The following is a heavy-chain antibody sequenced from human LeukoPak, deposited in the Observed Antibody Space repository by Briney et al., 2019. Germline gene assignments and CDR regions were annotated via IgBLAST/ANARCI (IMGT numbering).Heavy chain of an antibody. CDR3: AKASGYCSSTSCPPDY. CDR2: ISGNGGST. CDR1: GFTFSTYA. D-gene: IGHD2-2*03. J-gene: IGHJ4*02. Sequence: GGSLRLSCAASGFTFSTYAMSWVRQAPGKGLEWVSAISGNGGSTYYADSVKGRFTISRDNSKNTLYLQMNCLRADGTAVYYCAKASGYCSSTSCPPDYWGQGTLVTVSS. V-gene: IGHV3-23*01.